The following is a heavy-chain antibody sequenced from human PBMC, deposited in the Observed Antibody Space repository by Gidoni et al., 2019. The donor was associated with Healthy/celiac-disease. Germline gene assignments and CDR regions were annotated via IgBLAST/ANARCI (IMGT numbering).Heavy chain of an antibody. CDR1: GFTFDAYA. J-gene: IGHJ4*02. V-gene: IGHV3-9*01. Sequence: EVQLVESGGGLVQPGRSLRLSWAASGFTFDAYAMHWVRQASGKGLEWVSGISWNSGSIGYADSVKGRFTISRDNAKNSLYLQMNSLRAEDTALYYCAKDIVSGWYLYYFDYWGQGTLVTVSS. CDR3: AKDIVSGWYLYYFDY. D-gene: IGHD6-19*01. CDR2: ISWNSGSI.